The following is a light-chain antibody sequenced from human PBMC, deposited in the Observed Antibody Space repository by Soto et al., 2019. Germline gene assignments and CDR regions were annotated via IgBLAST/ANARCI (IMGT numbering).Light chain of an antibody. Sequence: DIQMTQSPCSLSASVVDRVTITCLASQSISNHLNWYQQKPGKAPKLLIFAASSLQIGVPSRFSGSRSGPDFTLTISSLQPEDFATYYCQQSYSSPPTFGQGTKVDIK. J-gene: IGKJ1*01. CDR3: QQSYSSPPT. CDR2: AAS. V-gene: IGKV1-39*01. CDR1: QSISNH.